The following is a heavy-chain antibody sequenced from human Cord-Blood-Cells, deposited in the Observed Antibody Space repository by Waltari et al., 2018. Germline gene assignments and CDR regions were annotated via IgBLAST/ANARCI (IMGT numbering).Heavy chain of an antibody. CDR1: CGSFSVSY. CDR2: INHSGST. D-gene: IGHD2-2*01. J-gene: IGHJ4*02. Sequence: QVQLQQWGAGLLTPSETLSLPCAVYCGSFSVSYWRWVRQPQGTGLEWIGEINHSGSTNYNPSRKSRVTISVDTSKHQFSLKLSSVTAADTAVYYCAWGADTVPAAPTYWGQGTLVTVSS. CDR3: AWGADTVPAAPTY. V-gene: IGHV4-34*01.